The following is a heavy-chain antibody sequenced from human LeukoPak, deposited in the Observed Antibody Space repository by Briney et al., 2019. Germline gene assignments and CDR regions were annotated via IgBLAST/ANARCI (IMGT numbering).Heavy chain of an antibody. CDR1: GYSFTSYW. CDR2: IYPGDSDT. V-gene: IGHV5-51*01. J-gene: IGHJ4*02. Sequence: GESLKISCKGSGYSFTSYWIGWVRQMPGKGLEWMGIIYPGDSDTRYSPSFQGQVTISADKSISTAYLQWSSLRAEDTAVYYCARDEQWLVPFDYWGQGTLVTVSS. CDR3: ARDEQWLVPFDY. D-gene: IGHD6-19*01.